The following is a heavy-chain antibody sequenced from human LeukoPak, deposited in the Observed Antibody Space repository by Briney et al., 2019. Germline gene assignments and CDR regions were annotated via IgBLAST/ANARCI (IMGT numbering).Heavy chain of an antibody. CDR2: ISYHGNNK. CDR1: GFTFSRYG. D-gene: IGHD3-22*01. J-gene: IGHJ4*02. CDR3: ARCPESSGYYYELDS. V-gene: IGHV3-30*03. Sequence: SGRSLRLSCAASGFTFSRYGMHWVRQAPGKGLEWVAVISYHGNNKYYADSVKGRFTISRDNSKNTLYLQMNSLRAEDTAVYYCARCPESSGYYYELDSWGQGTLVTVSS.